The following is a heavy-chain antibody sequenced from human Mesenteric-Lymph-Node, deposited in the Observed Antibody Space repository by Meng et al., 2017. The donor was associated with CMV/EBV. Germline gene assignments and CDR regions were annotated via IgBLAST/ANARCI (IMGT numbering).Heavy chain of an antibody. D-gene: IGHD3-10*01. CDR3: AKDSHYGSGPFDY. J-gene: IGHJ4*02. V-gene: IGHV3-9*01. CDR2: ISWNSGSI. CDR1: GFTFDDYS. Sequence: SLKISCAASGFTFDDYSMHWVRQVPGKGLEWVSGISWNSGSIGYADSVKGRFTISRDNAKNSLYLQMNSLRAEDTALYYCAKDSHYGSGPFDYWGQGTLVTVSS.